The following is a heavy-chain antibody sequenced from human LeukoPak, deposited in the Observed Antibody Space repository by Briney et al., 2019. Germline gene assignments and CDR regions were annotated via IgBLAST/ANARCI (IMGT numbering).Heavy chain of an antibody. J-gene: IGHJ4*02. Sequence: GGSLRLSCAASGFTFSTYGMNWVRQAPGKGLEWVSAISGSGGSTYYADSVKGRFTISRDNSKNTLYLQMNSLRAEDTAVYYCAKGSRAFDYWGQGTLVTVSS. CDR2: ISGSGGST. V-gene: IGHV3-23*01. CDR1: GFTFSTYG. CDR3: AKGSRAFDY.